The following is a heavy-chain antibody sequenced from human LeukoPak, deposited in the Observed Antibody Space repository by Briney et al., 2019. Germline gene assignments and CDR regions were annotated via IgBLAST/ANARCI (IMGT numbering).Heavy chain of an antibody. V-gene: IGHV3-43*01. CDR3: AKGDVDSPMNFYH. CDR2: LNWDGGST. Sequence: PGGSLRLSCAASGFIFDDFTIHWVRQVPGKGLEWVSLLNWDGGSTYYADSVKGRFTISRDNSKNSLYLQMDSLTTEDTAFYYCAKGDVDSPMNFYHWGQGTLVTVSS. CDR1: GFIFDDFT. J-gene: IGHJ4*02. D-gene: IGHD5-12*01.